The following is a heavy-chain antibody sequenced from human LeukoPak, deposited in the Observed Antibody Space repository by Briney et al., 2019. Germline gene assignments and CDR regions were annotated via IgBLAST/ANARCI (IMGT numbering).Heavy chain of an antibody. CDR2: ISPIFGTA. CDR1: GGTFSSYA. J-gene: IGHJ3*02. D-gene: IGHD6-13*01. CDR3: ARGASSSWYAFGAFDI. Sequence: SVKVSCKASGGTFSSYAISWVRQAPGQGLEWMGGISPIFGTANYAQKFQGRVTITADESTSTAYMELSSLRSEDTAVYYCARGASSSWYAFGAFDIWGQGTMVTVSS. V-gene: IGHV1-69*13.